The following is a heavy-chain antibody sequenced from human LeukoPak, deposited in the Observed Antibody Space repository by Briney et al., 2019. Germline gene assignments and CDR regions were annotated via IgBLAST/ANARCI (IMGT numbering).Heavy chain of an antibody. Sequence: GGSLRLSCAASGFTFSSYGMHWVRQAPGKGLEWVAVISYDGSNKYYADSVKGRFTISRDNSKNPLYLQMNSLRAEDTAVYYCAKEGPRVAVYGMDVWGQGTTVTVSS. CDR3: AKEGPRVAVYGMDV. J-gene: IGHJ6*02. V-gene: IGHV3-30*18. CDR2: ISYDGSNK. CDR1: GFTFSSYG.